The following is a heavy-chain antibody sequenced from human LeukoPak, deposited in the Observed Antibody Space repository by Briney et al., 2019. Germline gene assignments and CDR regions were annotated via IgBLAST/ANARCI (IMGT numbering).Heavy chain of an antibody. Sequence: GGSLRLSCAASGFSFSTYAMTWVRQIPGRGLQWVSAISAGGATYYSDSVKGRFTISRDNSKSTLYLQMNSLRADDTAFYYCAKIPTGRREEWFDPWGQGTLVTVSS. CDR3: AKIPTGRREEWFDP. CDR2: ISAGGAT. D-gene: IGHD1-26*01. J-gene: IGHJ5*02. CDR1: GFSFSTYA. V-gene: IGHV3-23*01.